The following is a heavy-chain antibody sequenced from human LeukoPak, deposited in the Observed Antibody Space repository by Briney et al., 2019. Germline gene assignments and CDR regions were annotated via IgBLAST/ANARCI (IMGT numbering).Heavy chain of an antibody. Sequence: HPGGSLRLSCAASGFTVSSNYMNWVRQAPGKGLEWVANIKQDGSEKYYVDSVKGRFTISRDNAKNSLYLQMNSLRAEDTAVYYCARDRYYYDSSGYYPHFDYWGQGTLVTVSS. CDR1: GFTVSSNY. CDR3: ARDRYYYDSSGYYPHFDY. V-gene: IGHV3-7*01. J-gene: IGHJ4*02. D-gene: IGHD3-22*01. CDR2: IKQDGSEK.